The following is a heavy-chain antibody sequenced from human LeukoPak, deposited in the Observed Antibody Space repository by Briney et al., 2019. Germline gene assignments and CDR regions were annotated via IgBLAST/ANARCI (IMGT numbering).Heavy chain of an antibody. J-gene: IGHJ6*02. Sequence: GGSLRLSCAASGFSFNIYNMNWARQAPGKGLEWVSYISSSSSTIYYADSVKGRFTISRDNAKNSLYLQMNSLRAEDTAVHYCARERVVVVPAATKAIGYYYGMDVWGQGTTVTVSS. V-gene: IGHV3-48*01. D-gene: IGHD2-2*01. CDR3: ARERVVVVPAATKAIGYYYGMDV. CDR1: GFSFNIYN. CDR2: ISSSSSTI.